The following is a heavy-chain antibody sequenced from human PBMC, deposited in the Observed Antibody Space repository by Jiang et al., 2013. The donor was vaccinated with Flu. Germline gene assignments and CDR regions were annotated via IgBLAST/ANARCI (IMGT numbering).Heavy chain of an antibody. V-gene: IGHV6-1*01. CDR3: ARDPEWLMDAFDI. CDR1: GDSVSSNSAA. CDR2: TYYRSKWYN. J-gene: IGHJ3*02. D-gene: IGHD6-19*01. Sequence: SQTLSLTCAISGDSVSSNSAAWSWIRQSPSRGLEWLGRTYYRSKWYNDYAVSMKSRMTINSDTSKNQFSLQLNSVTPEDTAVYYCARDPEWLMDAFDIWGQGTMVTVSS.